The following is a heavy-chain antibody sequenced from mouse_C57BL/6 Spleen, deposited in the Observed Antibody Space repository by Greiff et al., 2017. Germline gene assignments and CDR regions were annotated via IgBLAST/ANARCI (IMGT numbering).Heavy chain of an antibody. D-gene: IGHD3-2*02. Sequence: QVQLQQSGAELVRPGTSVKVSCKASGYAFTNYLIAWVKQRPGQGLEWIGVINPGSGGTNYNEKFKGKATLTADKSSSTAYMQLSSLTSEDSAVYFCARGGYSSGYAMDYWGQGTSVTVSS. CDR2: INPGSGGT. CDR3: ARGGYSSGYAMDY. CDR1: GYAFTNYL. V-gene: IGHV1-54*01. J-gene: IGHJ4*01.